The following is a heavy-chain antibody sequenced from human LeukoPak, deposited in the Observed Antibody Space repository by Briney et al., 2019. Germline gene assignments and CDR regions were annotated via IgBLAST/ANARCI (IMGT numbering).Heavy chain of an antibody. CDR3: ARDTRARYFDWLLSGGDAFDI. Sequence: ASVKVPCKASGGTFSSYAISWVRQAPGQGLEWMGGIIPIFGTANYAQKFQGRVTITADESTSTAYMELSSLRSEDTAVYYCARDTRARYFDWLLSGGDAFDIWGQGTMVTVSS. CDR1: GGTFSSYA. CDR2: IIPIFGTA. V-gene: IGHV1-69*01. D-gene: IGHD3-9*01. J-gene: IGHJ3*02.